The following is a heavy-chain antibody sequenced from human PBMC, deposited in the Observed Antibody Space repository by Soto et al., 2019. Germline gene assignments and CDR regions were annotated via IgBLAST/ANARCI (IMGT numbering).Heavy chain of an antibody. J-gene: IGHJ5*02. CDR3: ERVIWSGPLTSDL. CDR1: GFTFSSNS. Sequence: EVQVVESGGGLVQPGGSLRLSCAASGFTFSSNSMNWVRQAPGKGLEWISYISSSSSTIYAASVKGRFTISRDNAKNSLYLQMNSLRDEDTAVYYCERVIWSGPLTSDLWGQGTLVTVSS. D-gene: IGHD3-3*01. V-gene: IGHV3-48*02. CDR2: ISSSSSTI.